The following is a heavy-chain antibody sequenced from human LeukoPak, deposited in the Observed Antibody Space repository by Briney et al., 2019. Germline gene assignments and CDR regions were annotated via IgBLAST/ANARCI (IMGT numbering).Heavy chain of an antibody. Sequence: SVKVSCKASGYTFTSYDINWVRQATGQGPGWMGWMNPNSGNTGYVQKFQGRVTMTRDTSISTAYMELSSLRVEDTAVYYCARDRWGYSYGGYWGQGTLVTVSS. CDR2: MNPNSGNT. J-gene: IGHJ4*02. CDR1: GYTFTSYD. D-gene: IGHD5-18*01. V-gene: IGHV1-8*01. CDR3: ARDRWGYSYGGY.